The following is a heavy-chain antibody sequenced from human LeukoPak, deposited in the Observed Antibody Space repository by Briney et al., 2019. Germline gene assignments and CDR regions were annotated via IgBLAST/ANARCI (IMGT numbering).Heavy chain of an antibody. V-gene: IGHV4-59*07. Sequence: ADPQSLTCTVSGQPINRYYWSWIPEPRGEALEGIEYICYRWSTNYNPPLKSRVTISVNTSKNQITLKLSSVTAADTAMYYCARRRYGSGSYDYWGQGTLVTVSS. CDR2: ICYRWST. D-gene: IGHD3-10*01. CDR1: GQPINRYY. J-gene: IGHJ4*02. CDR3: ARRRYGSGSYDY.